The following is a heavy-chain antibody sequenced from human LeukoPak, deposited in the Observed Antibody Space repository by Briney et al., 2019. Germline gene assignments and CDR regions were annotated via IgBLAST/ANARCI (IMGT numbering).Heavy chain of an antibody. CDR2: INWNGGRT. Sequence: GGSLRLSCAASGFXXXDSGXTWVRQAXXXXXXWVCGINWNGGRTECADFVRGRFTMSRDNAKNSLYLQMNSLSAEDTAFYYCARVQSSTWTGGGFDLWGQGTRVTVSP. V-gene: IGHV3-20*04. CDR3: ARVQSSTWTGGGFDL. J-gene: IGHJ3*01. CDR1: GFXXXDSG. D-gene: IGHD6-13*01.